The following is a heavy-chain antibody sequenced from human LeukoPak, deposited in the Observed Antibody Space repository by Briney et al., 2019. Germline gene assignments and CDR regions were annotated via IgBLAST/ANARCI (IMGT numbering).Heavy chain of an antibody. CDR3: ARAPRRGYGDRIDAFDI. D-gene: IGHD4-17*01. J-gene: IGHJ3*02. V-gene: IGHV1-3*01. Sequence: GASVKVSCKASGYTFTSYAMHWVRQAPGQRLEWMGWINAGNGNTKYSQKFQGRVTITRDTSASTAYMELSSLRSEDTAVYYCARAPRRGYGDRIDAFDIWGQGTMVTVSS. CDR2: INAGNGNT. CDR1: GYTFTSYA.